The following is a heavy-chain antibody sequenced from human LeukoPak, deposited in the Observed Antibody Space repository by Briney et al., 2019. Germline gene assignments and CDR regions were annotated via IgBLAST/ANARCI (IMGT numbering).Heavy chain of an antibody. CDR1: DDPINSGVYY. V-gene: IGHV4-61*02. CDR2: IYTSWST. D-gene: IGHD3-9*01. Sequence: SSETLSLTCTVSDDPINSGVYYWNWIRQPAGKGLEWIGRIYTSWSTNYNPSLKSRVTMSVDTSKNQFSLKLSSVTAADTAVYYCASSPPLVIIEDYYYYYMDVWGKGTTVTVSS. CDR3: ASSPPLVIIEDYYYYYMDV. J-gene: IGHJ6*03.